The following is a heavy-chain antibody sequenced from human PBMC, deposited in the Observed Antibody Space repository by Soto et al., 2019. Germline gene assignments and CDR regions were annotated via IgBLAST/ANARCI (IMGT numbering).Heavy chain of an antibody. CDR3: ARVARYFDWLSTVFDY. V-gene: IGHV3-74*01. CDR2: INSDGSST. D-gene: IGHD3-9*01. CDR1: GFTFSSYW. Sequence: EVQLVESGGGLVQPGGSLRLSCAASGFTFSSYWMHWVRQAPGKGLVWVSRINSDGSSTSYADSVQGRFTISRDNAKNTMYLQMNSLRAEDTAVYYCARVARYFDWLSTVFDYWGQGTLVTVSS. J-gene: IGHJ4*02.